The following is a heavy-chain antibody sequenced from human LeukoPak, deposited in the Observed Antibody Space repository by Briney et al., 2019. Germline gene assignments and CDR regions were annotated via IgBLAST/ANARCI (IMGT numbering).Heavy chain of an antibody. CDR2: IHRSGRT. V-gene: IGHV4-4*07. J-gene: IGHJ4*02. Sequence: SETLSLTCTVSGGSITSYYWSWMRQPAGKGLEWIERIHRSGRTNYNPSLKSRVTMSVDTSKNQFSLKLSSVTAADTAVYYCARGRYYYDSSGYYVFDYWGQGTLVTVSS. CDR3: ARGRYYYDSSGYYVFDY. D-gene: IGHD3-22*01. CDR1: GGSITSYY.